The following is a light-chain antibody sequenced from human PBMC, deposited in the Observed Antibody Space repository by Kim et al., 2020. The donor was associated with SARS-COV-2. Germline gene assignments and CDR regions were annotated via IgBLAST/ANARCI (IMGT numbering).Light chain of an antibody. J-gene: IGLJ2*01. CDR3: NSRDSSTNQLV. CDR1: SLGNND. CDR2: GKS. Sequence: ALGQTVRITCQGDSLGNNDASWYQQKPGQAPVVVIYGKSNRLSGIPDRFSGSTSGSTASLIITGAQAEDEADYYCNSRDSSTNQLVFGGGTKLTVL. V-gene: IGLV3-19*01.